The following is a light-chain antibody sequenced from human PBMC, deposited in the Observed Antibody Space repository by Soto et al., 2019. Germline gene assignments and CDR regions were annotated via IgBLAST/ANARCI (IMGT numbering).Light chain of an antibody. CDR1: SSNIGAGYD. J-gene: IGLJ2*01. CDR3: QSYDSTLTGFVV. V-gene: IGLV1-40*01. CDR2: ANA. Sequence: QLVLTQPPSVSGAPGQTVTISCTGSSSNIGAGYDVDWYQQLPGTAPKLLMSANANRPSGVPDRFSGSKSGTSASLAITGLRPEDEADYYCQSYDSTLTGFVVFGGGTQLTVL.